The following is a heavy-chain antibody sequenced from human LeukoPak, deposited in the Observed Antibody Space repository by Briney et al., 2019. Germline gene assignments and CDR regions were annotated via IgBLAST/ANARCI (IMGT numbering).Heavy chain of an antibody. CDR3: AKGSAEYYSSWSGYLT. CDR1: GFIFSTYA. V-gene: IGHV3-23*01. D-gene: IGHD3-3*01. J-gene: IGHJ5*02. CDR2: ISDNGGKT. Sequence: GGSLRLSCAASGFIFSTYAMSWVRQAPGKGLEWVSVISDNGGKTNYADSVKGRFSISRDNFKNTLHLEMNSLRTEDTAVYSCAKGSAEYYSSWSGYLTWGQGDLVTVSS.